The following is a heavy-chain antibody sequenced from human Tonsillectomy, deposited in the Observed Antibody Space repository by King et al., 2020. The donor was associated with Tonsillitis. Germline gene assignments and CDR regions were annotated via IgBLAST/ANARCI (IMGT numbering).Heavy chain of an antibody. V-gene: IGHV4-59*01. CDR1: GGSISSYY. J-gene: IGHJ4*02. Sequence: QLQESGPGLVKPSETLSLTCTVSGGSISSYYWSWLRQPPGKGLEWIGYIYYSGSTNYNPSLKSRVTISVDTSKNQFSLKLSSVTAADTAVYYCARGLDDILTGYKFDYWGQGTLVTVSS. CDR3: ARGLDDILTGYKFDY. D-gene: IGHD3-9*01. CDR2: IYYSGST.